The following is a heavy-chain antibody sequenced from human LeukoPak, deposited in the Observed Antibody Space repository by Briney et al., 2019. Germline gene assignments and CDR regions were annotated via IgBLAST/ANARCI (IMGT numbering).Heavy chain of an antibody. CDR2: IYPGDSDT. CDR3: AKTGIASTGTSNFFDY. J-gene: IGHJ4*02. D-gene: IGHD6-13*01. Sequence: GESLKISCEASGYSFTSYWIGWVRQMPGKALEWMGIIYPGDSDTRYSPSFEGQVTISADKSISTAYLQWSSLKASDTAMYYCAKTGIASTGTSNFFDYWGRGTLVTVSS. CDR1: GYSFTSYW. V-gene: IGHV5-51*01.